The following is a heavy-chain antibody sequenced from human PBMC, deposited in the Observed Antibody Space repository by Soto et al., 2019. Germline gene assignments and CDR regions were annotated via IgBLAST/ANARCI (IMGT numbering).Heavy chain of an antibody. D-gene: IGHD3-3*01. J-gene: IGHJ3*02. V-gene: IGHV1-18*01. CDR1: GYTFTSYG. CDR2: ISAYNGNT. CDR3: ARDPDFWTSHDAFDI. Sequence: ASVKVSCKASGYTFTSYGISWVRQAPGQWLEWMGWISAYNGNTNYAQKLQGRVTMTTDTSTSTAYMELRRLRSDDTAAYYCARDPDFWTSHDAFDIWGQGTRVTVSS.